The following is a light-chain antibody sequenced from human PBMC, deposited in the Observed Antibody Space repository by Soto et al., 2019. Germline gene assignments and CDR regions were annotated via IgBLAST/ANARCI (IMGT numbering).Light chain of an antibody. CDR3: KQYYSIPYT. V-gene: IGKV4-1*01. CDR1: QSVLYSSNNRNY. Sequence: DIVMTQSPDSLAVSLGERTTFNCKSSQSVLYSSNNRNYLAWYQQKPGQPPKLLIYWASTRESGVPDRFSGSGSGTDFTLTISSLQAEDVAVYYCKQYYSIPYTFGQGTKLEIK. J-gene: IGKJ2*01. CDR2: WAS.